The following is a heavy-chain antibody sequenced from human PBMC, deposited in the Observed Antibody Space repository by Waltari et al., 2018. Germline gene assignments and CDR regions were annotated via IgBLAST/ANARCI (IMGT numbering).Heavy chain of an antibody. V-gene: IGHV1-46*03. CDR1: GYTFISYY. Sequence: QVQLVQSGAEVKKPGASVKVSCKASGYTFISYYMHWVRQAPGRGIEWMGIISPSVGRTNYAQKLQDRVTMTRDPSTSTFYMELGSLRSEDTAVDYCARGDSIEVPGTGNFDYWGQGTLVTVSS. J-gene: IGHJ4*02. CDR2: ISPSVGRT. D-gene: IGHD6-19*01. CDR3: ARGDSIEVPGTGNFDY.